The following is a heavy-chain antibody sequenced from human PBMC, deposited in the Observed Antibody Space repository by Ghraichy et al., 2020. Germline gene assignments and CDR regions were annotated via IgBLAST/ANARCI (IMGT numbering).Heavy chain of an antibody. D-gene: IGHD6-6*01. V-gene: IGHV1-2*02. J-gene: IGHJ5*02. CDR3: ARGRRASSSPDA. Sequence: APVKVSCKTSGYTFSAYYLHWIRQAPGQRPEWMGWVNPNSGGTVYAQQFQGRVTMTRDSSINTAYLEFIGLRSDDTAFYFCARGRRASSSPDAWGQGTLVTVSS. CDR1: GYTFSAYY. CDR2: VNPNSGGT.